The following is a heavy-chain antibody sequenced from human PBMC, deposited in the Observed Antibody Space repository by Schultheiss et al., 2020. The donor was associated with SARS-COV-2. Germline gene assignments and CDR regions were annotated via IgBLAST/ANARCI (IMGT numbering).Heavy chain of an antibody. V-gene: IGHV3-30*18. D-gene: IGHD3-22*01. CDR1: GFTFSNYG. CDR3: AKDYYDSSGGAEYFQH. J-gene: IGHJ1*01. CDR2: ISYDGSKK. Sequence: GGSLRLSCSASGFTFSNYGMHWVRQGPAMGLEWVAIISYDGSKKYYADSVRGRFTISRDNSKNTLYLQMNSLRAEDTAVYYCAKDYYDSSGGAEYFQHWGQGTLVTVSS.